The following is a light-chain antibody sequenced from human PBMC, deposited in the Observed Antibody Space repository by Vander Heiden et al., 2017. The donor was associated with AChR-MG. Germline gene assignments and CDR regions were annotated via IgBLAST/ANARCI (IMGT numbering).Light chain of an antibody. Sequence: SYELTQPPSVSASPGQTASITCSGDKLGDKYACWYQQTPGQPPVLGIDQDSKRPSGSPERFAGSNSGNTATLTISGTQAMDEADYYCQAWDSSIWVFGGGTKLTVL. CDR3: QAWDSSIWV. V-gene: IGLV3-1*01. CDR2: QDS. CDR1: KLGDKY. J-gene: IGLJ3*02.